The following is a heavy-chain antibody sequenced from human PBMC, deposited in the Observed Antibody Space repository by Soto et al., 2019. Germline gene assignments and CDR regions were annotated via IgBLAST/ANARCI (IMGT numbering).Heavy chain of an antibody. CDR1: GFTVSSNY. CDR3: ARNGDSSDYRGWFDP. V-gene: IGHV3-66*01. J-gene: IGHJ5*02. Sequence: EVQRVESGGGLVQPGGSLRLSCAASGFTVSSNYMSWVRQAPGKGLEWVSVIYSGGTTYYADSVKGRFTISRDNSKNTLYLQMNSVRAEETAVYYCARNGDSSDYRGWFDPWGQGTRVIVSS. D-gene: IGHD3-22*01. CDR2: IYSGGTT.